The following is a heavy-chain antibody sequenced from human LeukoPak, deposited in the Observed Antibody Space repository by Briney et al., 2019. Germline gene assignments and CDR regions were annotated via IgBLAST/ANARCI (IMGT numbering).Heavy chain of an antibody. D-gene: IGHD2-2*01. J-gene: IGHJ3*02. Sequence: PGGSLRLSCAASGFTFSSHAMSWVRQAPGKGLEWVSAISGSGGSIYYADSVKGRFTISRDNSKNTLYLQMNSLRAEGTAVYFCAKGRLEDIVVVPASLNSWRAASSRWEVITHDAFDIWGQGTMVTVSS. V-gene: IGHV3-23*01. CDR2: ISGSGGSI. CDR3: AKGRLEDIVVVPASLNSWRAASSRWEVITHDAFDI. CDR1: GFTFSSHA.